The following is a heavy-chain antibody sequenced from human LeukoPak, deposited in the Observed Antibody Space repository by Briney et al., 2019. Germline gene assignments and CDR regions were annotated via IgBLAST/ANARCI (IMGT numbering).Heavy chain of an antibody. D-gene: IGHD3-10*01. Sequence: GGSLRLSCAASGFTFSSYGMHWVRQAPGKGLERVAFIRYDGSNKYYADSVKGRFTISRDNSKNTLYLQMNSLRAEDTAVYYCAKDRRPGESHYYFDYWGQGTLVTVSS. J-gene: IGHJ4*02. V-gene: IGHV3-30*02. CDR3: AKDRRPGESHYYFDY. CDR2: IRYDGSNK. CDR1: GFTFSSYG.